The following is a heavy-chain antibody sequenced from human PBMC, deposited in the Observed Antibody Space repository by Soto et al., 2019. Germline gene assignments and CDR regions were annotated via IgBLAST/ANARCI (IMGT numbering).Heavy chain of an antibody. CDR2: IYYSGST. CDR1: GGSISSSSYY. V-gene: IGHV4-39*01. J-gene: IGHJ5*02. Sequence: SETLSLTCTVSGGSISSSSYYWGWIRQPPGKGLEWIGSIYYSGSTYYNPSLKSRVTISVDTSKNQFSLKLSSVTAADTAVYYCARQKGYYDFWSGYYRFDPWGQGTLVTVSS. D-gene: IGHD3-3*01. CDR3: ARQKGYYDFWSGYYRFDP.